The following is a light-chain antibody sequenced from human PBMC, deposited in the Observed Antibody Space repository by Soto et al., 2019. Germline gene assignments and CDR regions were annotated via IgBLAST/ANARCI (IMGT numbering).Light chain of an antibody. V-gene: IGKV3-20*01. CDR1: RSVSSSF. J-gene: IGKJ1*01. CDR3: QQYGSSPWT. Sequence: EIVLTQSPGTLSLSPGERATLFCRASRSVSSSFLAWYQLKPGQAPRLLIYDASSRATGIPDRFSGSGSGTDFTLTITRLEPEDFAVYYCQQYGSSPWTFGQGTKVEIK. CDR2: DAS.